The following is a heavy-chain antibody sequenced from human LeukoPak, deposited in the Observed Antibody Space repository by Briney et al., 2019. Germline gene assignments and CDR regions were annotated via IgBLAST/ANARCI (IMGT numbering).Heavy chain of an antibody. V-gene: IGHV4-59*01. Sequence: PSETLSLTCTVSGGSISSYYWSWIRQPPGKGLEWIGYIYYSGSTNYNPSLKSRVTISVDTSKNQFSLKLSSVTAADAAVYYCAVGRGGYDFWSGYYNYYGMDVWGQGTTVTVSS. CDR2: IYYSGST. CDR3: AVGRGGYDFWSGYYNYYGMDV. J-gene: IGHJ6*02. D-gene: IGHD3-3*01. CDR1: GGSISSYY.